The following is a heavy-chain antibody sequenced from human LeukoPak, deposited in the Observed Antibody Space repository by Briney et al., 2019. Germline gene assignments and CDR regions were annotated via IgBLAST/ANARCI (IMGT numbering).Heavy chain of an antibody. Sequence: ASVKVSCKASGYTFTSYGISWVRQAPGQGLEWMGWISAYNGNTNYAQKLQGRVTMTTDTSTSTAYMELRSLRSDDTAVYYCAREGIAAAGFLYYYYYMDVWGKGTTVTISS. D-gene: IGHD6-13*01. CDR1: GYTFTSYG. CDR3: AREGIAAAGFLYYYYYMDV. V-gene: IGHV1-18*01. CDR2: ISAYNGNT. J-gene: IGHJ6*03.